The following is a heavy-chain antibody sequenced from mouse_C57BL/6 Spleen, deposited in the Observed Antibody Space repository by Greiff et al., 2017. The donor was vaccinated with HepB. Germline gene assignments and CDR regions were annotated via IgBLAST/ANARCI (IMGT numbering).Heavy chain of an antibody. CDR3: ARLARDYYAY. CDR1: GFSFTSYG. Sequence: QVQLKESGPGLVQPSQSLSITCTVSGFSFTSYGVHWVRQSPGKGLEWLGVIWSGGSTDYNAAFISRLSISKDNSKSQVFFKMNSLQADDTAIYYCARLARDYYAYWGQGTLVTVSA. CDR2: IWSGGST. D-gene: IGHD1-1*01. V-gene: IGHV2-2*01. J-gene: IGHJ3*01.